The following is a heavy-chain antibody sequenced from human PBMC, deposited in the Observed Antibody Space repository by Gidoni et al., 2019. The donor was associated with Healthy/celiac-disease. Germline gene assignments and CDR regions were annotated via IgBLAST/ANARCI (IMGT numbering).Heavy chain of an antibody. D-gene: IGHD6-19*01. CDR1: GFTFSSYE. J-gene: IGHJ4*02. CDR2: ISSSGSTI. V-gene: IGHV3-48*03. Sequence: EVQLVESGGGLVQPGGSLRLSCAASGFTFSSYEMNWVRQAPGKGLEWVSYISSSGSTIYYADSVKGRFTISRDNAKNSLYLQMNSLRAEDTAVYYCARDLSSGWYFDYWGQGTLVTVSS. CDR3: ARDLSSGWYFDY.